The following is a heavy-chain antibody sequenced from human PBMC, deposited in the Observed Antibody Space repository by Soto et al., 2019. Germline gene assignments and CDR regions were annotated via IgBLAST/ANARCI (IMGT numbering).Heavy chain of an antibody. CDR1: GGTFSSYA. CDR3: AREAYYYDSSGYYPYFFDY. J-gene: IGHJ4*02. CDR2: IIPIFGTA. Sequence: QVQLVQSGAEVKKPGSSVKVSCKASGGTFSSYAISWVRQAPGQGLEWMGGIIPIFGTANYAQKFQGRVTITADESTSTAYMELSSLRSEDTAVYYCAREAYYYDSSGYYPYFFDYWCQGTLVTVSS. D-gene: IGHD3-22*01. V-gene: IGHV1-69*01.